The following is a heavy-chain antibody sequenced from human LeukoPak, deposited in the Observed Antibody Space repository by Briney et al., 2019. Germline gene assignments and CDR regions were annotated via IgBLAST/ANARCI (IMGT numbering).Heavy chain of an antibody. Sequence: SETLSLTCTVSGGSISSGGYYWSWIRQHPGKGLEWIGYIYYSGSTYYNPSPKSRVTISVDTSKNQFSLKLSSVTAADTAVYYCARFVKPLYDSKTLKDTNYYGMDVWGQGTTVTVSS. CDR2: IYYSGST. D-gene: IGHD3-16*01. CDR3: ARFVKPLYDSKTLKDTNYYGMDV. CDR1: GGSISSGGYY. J-gene: IGHJ6*02. V-gene: IGHV4-31*03.